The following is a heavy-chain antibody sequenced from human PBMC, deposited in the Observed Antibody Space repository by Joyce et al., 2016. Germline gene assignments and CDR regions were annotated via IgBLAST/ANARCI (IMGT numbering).Heavy chain of an antibody. D-gene: IGHD5-18*01. J-gene: IGHJ2*01. CDR3: ARRPYNVHTSLGSDWYFDL. Sequence: QVTLQESGPGLVRPSETLFLTCTISNYSTSTIYFWGWIRQPPGKGLEWIGSVSLYGITHSKPSLKNRVSMSLDPSKKQFSLMVSSVTAADTAVYFCARRPYNVHTSLGSDWYFDLWGRGTLVTVSS. CDR2: VSLYGIT. V-gene: IGHV4-38-2*02. CDR1: NYSTSTIYF.